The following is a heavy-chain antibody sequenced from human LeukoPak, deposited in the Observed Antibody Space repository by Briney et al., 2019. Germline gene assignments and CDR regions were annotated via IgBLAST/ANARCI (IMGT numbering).Heavy chain of an antibody. CDR2: ISWDGGST. CDR1: GFTFDDYT. D-gene: IGHD6-13*01. J-gene: IGHJ6*03. V-gene: IGHV3-43*01. Sequence: PGGSLRLSCAASGFTFDDYTMHWVRQAPGKGLEWVSLISWDGGSTYYADSVKGRFTISRDNSKNSLYLQMNSLRTEDTALYYCAKVWQPRRIYYYYYMDVWGKGTTVTVSS. CDR3: AKVWQPRRIYYYYYMDV.